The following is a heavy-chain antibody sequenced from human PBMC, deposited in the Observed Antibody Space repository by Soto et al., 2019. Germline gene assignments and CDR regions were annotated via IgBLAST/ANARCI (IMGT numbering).Heavy chain of an antibody. CDR1: GYTFTSYY. Sequence: QVQLVQSGAEVKKPGASVKVSCKASGYTFTSYYMHWVRQAPGQGLEWMGIINPSGGSTSYAQKFQGRVTMTRDTSTSTVYMELSSLRSEDTAAYYCARAPKLDIAAAGLDYWGQGTLVTVSS. CDR3: ARAPKLDIAAAGLDY. V-gene: IGHV1-46*01. CDR2: INPSGGST. D-gene: IGHD6-13*01. J-gene: IGHJ4*02.